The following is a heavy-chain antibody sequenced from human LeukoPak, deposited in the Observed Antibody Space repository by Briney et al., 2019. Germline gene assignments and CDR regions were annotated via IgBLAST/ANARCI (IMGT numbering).Heavy chain of an antibody. CDR1: GYTFTNYY. CDR3: ATYTQSGAQGVSVY. Sequence: ASVKVSFKASGYTFTNYYMHWVRQAPGQGLEWMGLIHPNDGDTKYTQEFQDRVTMTRDTSTSTVYMELSSLRSEDTAVYYCATYTQSGAQGVSVYWGQGTLVTVSS. CDR2: IHPNDGDT. J-gene: IGHJ4*02. D-gene: IGHD3-10*01. V-gene: IGHV1-46*01.